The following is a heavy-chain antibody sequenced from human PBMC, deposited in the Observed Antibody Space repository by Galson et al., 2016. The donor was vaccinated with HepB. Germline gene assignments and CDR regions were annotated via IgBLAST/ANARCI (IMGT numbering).Heavy chain of an antibody. Sequence: TLSLTCTVSGGSISSGGYYWSWIRQHPGKGLEWIGNIYYSGYTYYNPSLKSRVTISVDTSKNQFSLKLSSVTAADTAVYYCARGTPSYFYDRSGNLDYWGQGTLVTVSS. V-gene: IGHV4-31*03. CDR2: IYYSGYT. CDR3: ARGTPSYFYDRSGNLDY. D-gene: IGHD3-22*01. J-gene: IGHJ4*02. CDR1: GGSISSGGYY.